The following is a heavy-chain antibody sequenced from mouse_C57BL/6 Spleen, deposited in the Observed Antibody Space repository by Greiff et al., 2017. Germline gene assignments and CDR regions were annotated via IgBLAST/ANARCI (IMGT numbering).Heavy chain of an antibody. V-gene: IGHV3-6*01. D-gene: IGHD2-5*01. J-gene: IGHJ4*01. CDR3: ARVSYYSNYYAMDY. Sequence: ESGPGLVKPSQSLSLTCSVTGYSITSGYYWNWIRQFPGNKLEWMGYISYDGSNNYNPSLKNRISITRDTSKNQFFLKLNSVTTEDTATYYCARVSYYSNYYAMDYWGQGTSVTVSS. CDR2: ISYDGSN. CDR1: GYSITSGYY.